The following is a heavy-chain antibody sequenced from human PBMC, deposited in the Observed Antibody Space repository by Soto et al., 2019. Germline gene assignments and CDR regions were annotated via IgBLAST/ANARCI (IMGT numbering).Heavy chain of an antibody. J-gene: IGHJ4*02. V-gene: IGHV4-61*08. Sequence: SETLSLTCTVSGGSISSGGYYWSWIRQHPGKGLEWIGYIYYSGSTNYNPSLKSRVTMSVDTSKNQFSLKVSSVTAADTAIYYCARPHYSGTYSWFDYWGRGALVTVSS. D-gene: IGHD1-26*01. CDR2: IYYSGST. CDR3: ARPHYSGTYSWFDY. CDR1: GGSISSGGYY.